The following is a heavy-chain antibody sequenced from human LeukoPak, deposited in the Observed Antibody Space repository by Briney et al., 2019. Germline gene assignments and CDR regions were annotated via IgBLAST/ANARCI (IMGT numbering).Heavy chain of an antibody. CDR3: ARWAPEQQLVLGAFDI. Sequence: SVKVSCKASGGTFSSYAISWVRQAPGQGLEWMGGIIPIFGTANYAQKFQGRVTITADKSTSTAYMELSSLRSEDTAVYYCARWAPEQQLVLGAFDIWGQGTMITVSS. CDR1: GGTFSSYA. J-gene: IGHJ3*02. V-gene: IGHV1-69*06. D-gene: IGHD6-13*01. CDR2: IIPIFGTA.